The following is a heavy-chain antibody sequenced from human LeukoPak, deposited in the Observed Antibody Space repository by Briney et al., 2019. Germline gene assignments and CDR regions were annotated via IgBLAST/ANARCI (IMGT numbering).Heavy chain of an antibody. J-gene: IGHJ6*03. V-gene: IGHV1-69*05. D-gene: IGHD3-16*02. CDR2: IIPIFGTA. CDR3: ARVTIVYYYMDV. Sequence: ASVKVSCKASGGTFSSYAISWVRQAPGQGLEWMGGIIPIFGTANYAQKFQGRVTITTDESTSTAYMELSSLRSEDTAVYYCARVTIVYYYMDVCGKGTTVTVSS. CDR1: GGTFSSYA.